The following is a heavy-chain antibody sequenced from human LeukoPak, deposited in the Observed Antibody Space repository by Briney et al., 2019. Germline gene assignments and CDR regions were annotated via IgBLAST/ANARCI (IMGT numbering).Heavy chain of an antibody. CDR2: MNPNSGNT. CDR3: ARSIVATYWFDP. Sequence: ASVKVSCKASGYTFTSYDINWARQATGQGLEWMGWMNPNSGNTGYAQKFQGRVTMTRNTSISTAYMELSSLRSEDTAVYYCARSIVATYWFDPWGQGTLVTVSS. CDR1: GYTFTSYD. J-gene: IGHJ5*02. V-gene: IGHV1-8*01. D-gene: IGHD5-12*01.